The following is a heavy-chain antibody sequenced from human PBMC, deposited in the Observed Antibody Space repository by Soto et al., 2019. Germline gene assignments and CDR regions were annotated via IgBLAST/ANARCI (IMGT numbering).Heavy chain of an antibody. Sequence: ASVKVSCKASGYTFTSYYMHWVRQAPGQGLEWMGIINPSGGSTSYAQKFQGRVTITRDTSTSTVYMELSSLRSEDTAVYYCARVRAAGLDSYGMDVWGQGTTVTVSS. D-gene: IGHD6-13*01. CDR1: GYTFTSYY. V-gene: IGHV1-46*01. J-gene: IGHJ6*02. CDR2: INPSGGST. CDR3: ARVRAAGLDSYGMDV.